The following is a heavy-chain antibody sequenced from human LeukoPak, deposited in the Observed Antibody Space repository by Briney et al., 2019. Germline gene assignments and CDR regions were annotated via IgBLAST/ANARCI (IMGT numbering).Heavy chain of an antibody. Sequence: PSQTLSLTCTVSGGSISSGSYCWSWIRKPAGKGLEWIGHMHTSGSTNYNPSLKSRVTISVDMSKNQFSLKLSSVTAADTAVYYCAKDRYYDSSGYSDYWGQGTLVTVSS. D-gene: IGHD3-22*01. CDR3: AKDRYYDSSGYSDY. CDR2: MHTSGST. V-gene: IGHV4-61*09. J-gene: IGHJ4*02. CDR1: GGSISSGSYC.